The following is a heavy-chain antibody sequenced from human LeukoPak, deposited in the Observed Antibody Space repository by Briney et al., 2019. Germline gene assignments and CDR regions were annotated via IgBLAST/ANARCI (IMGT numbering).Heavy chain of an antibody. CDR2: ISSSSSTI. CDR3: AKEMGYSGYDEGDAFDI. D-gene: IGHD5-12*01. V-gene: IGHV3-48*04. J-gene: IGHJ3*02. Sequence: PGGSLRLSCAASGFTFSSYSMNWVRQAPGKGLEWVSYISSSSSTIYYADSVKGRFTISRDNAKNSLYLQMNSLRAEDTALYYCAKEMGYSGYDEGDAFDIWGQGTMVTVSS. CDR1: GFTFSSYS.